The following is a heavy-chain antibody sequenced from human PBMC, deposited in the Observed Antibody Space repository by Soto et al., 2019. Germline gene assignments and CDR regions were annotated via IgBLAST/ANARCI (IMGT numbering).Heavy chain of an antibody. CDR2: FYSTGST. Sequence: PSETLSLTCTVSGGSINTGGYFWSWIRQHPGKGLEWIGYFYSTGSTYYNPSLESRVTIAVDTSKNQLSLRLSSVTAADTAVYYCAKAKIIRGVMDYSVYGGQGLLGTVSS. CDR3: AKAKIIRGVMDYSVY. V-gene: IGHV4-31*03. J-gene: IGHJ4*02. D-gene: IGHD3-10*01. CDR1: GGSINTGGYF.